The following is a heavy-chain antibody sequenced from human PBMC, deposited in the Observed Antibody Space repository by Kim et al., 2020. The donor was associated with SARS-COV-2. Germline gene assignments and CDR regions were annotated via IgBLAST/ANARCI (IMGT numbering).Heavy chain of an antibody. D-gene: IGHD3-10*01. V-gene: IGHV1-24*01. Sequence: ASVKVSCKVSGYTLTELSMHWVRQAPGKGLEWMGGFDPEDGETIYAQKFQGRVTMTEDTSTDTAYMELSSLRSEDTAVYYCATDDVWFGELSPMDVWGQGTTVTVSS. CDR2: FDPEDGET. J-gene: IGHJ6*02. CDR3: ATDDVWFGELSPMDV. CDR1: GYTLTELS.